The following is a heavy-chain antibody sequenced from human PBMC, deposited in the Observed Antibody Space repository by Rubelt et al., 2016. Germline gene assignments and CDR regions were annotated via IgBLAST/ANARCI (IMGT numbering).Heavy chain of an antibody. J-gene: IGHJ4*02. CDR2: ISGYNGKT. CDR3: TSNSLDCTRSNCYKD. V-gene: IGHV1-18*01. Sequence: GAAVKVSCKASGYTFTTYGFSWVRQAPGQGLEWMGWISGYNGKTNYVQSLQGRINMTTDTSTSTAYMELRNLRSDDTAVYYCTSNSLDCTRSNCYKDWGQGTLVTVSS. CDR1: GYTFTTYG. D-gene: IGHD2-15*01.